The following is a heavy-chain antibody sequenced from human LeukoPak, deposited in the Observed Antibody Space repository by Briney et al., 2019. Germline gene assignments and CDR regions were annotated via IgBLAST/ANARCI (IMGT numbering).Heavy chain of an antibody. CDR2: ISGSGDNT. Sequence: QSGGSLRLSCAASGFTFSSYAMSWVRQAPGKGLEWVSGISGSGDNTYYADSVKGRFTISRDNSKNTLYLQMNSLRAEDTAVYYCAKDPLLWFGEFLTPFDYWGQGTLVTVSS. V-gene: IGHV3-23*01. J-gene: IGHJ4*02. D-gene: IGHD3-10*01. CDR1: GFTFSSYA. CDR3: AKDPLLWFGEFLTPFDY.